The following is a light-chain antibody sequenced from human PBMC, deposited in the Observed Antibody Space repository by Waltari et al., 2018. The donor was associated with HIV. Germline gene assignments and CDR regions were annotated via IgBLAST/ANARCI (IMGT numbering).Light chain of an antibody. CDR1: SSNIGAAYA. J-gene: IGLJ3*02. CDR3: QSYVSSVNVV. Sequence: QSVLTQPPSVSGAPGQTVTISCPGSSSNIGAAYAVHWYQQVPGTAPKLLIYANTNRPSGVPDRFSGSKSGTSASLAISGLQTEDEADYYCQSYVSSVNVVFGGGTRVTVL. V-gene: IGLV1-40*01. CDR2: ANT.